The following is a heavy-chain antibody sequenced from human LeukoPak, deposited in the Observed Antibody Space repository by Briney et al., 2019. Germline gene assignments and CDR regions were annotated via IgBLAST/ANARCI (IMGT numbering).Heavy chain of an antibody. CDR1: GGSISSYY. Sequence: SETLSLTCTVSGGSISSYYWSWIRQPPGKGLEWIGYIYYSGSTNYNPSLKSRVTISVDTSKNQFSLKLSSVTAADAAVYYCARRAPYSYEWSTLDYWGQGTLVTVSS. V-gene: IGHV4-59*08. CDR3: ARRAPYSYEWSTLDY. CDR2: IYYSGST. J-gene: IGHJ4*02. D-gene: IGHD5-18*01.